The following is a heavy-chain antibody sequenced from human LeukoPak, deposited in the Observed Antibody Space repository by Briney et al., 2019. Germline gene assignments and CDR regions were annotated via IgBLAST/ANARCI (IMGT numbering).Heavy chain of an antibody. J-gene: IGHJ4*02. V-gene: IGHV3-7*05. D-gene: IGHD1-26*01. CDR1: GFTFNSYW. CDR3: ARSGQVWFSNYFDY. CDR2: IKQDGSEK. Sequence: GGSLRLSCEASGFTFNSYWMTWVRQAPGKGLEWVANIKQDGSEKYYVDSVKGRFTISRDNAKNSVFLQMNSLRVEDTAVYYCARSGQVWFSNYFDYWGQGTQVTVSS.